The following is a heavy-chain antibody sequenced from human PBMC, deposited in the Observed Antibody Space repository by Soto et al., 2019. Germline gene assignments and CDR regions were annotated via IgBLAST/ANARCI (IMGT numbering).Heavy chain of an antibody. Sequence: GGSLRLSCAASGFTFSSYAMSWVRQAPGKGLEWVSAISGSGGSTYYADSVKGRFTISRDNSKNTLYLQMNSLRAEDTAVYYCARHTVVHPTYFDYWGQGTLVTVSS. J-gene: IGHJ4*02. CDR1: GFTFSSYA. V-gene: IGHV3-23*01. CDR2: ISGSGGST. CDR3: ARHTVVHPTYFDY. D-gene: IGHD2-15*01.